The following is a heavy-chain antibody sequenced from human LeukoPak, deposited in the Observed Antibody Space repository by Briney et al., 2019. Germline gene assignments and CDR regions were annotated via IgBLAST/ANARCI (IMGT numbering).Heavy chain of an antibody. J-gene: IGHJ5*02. Sequence: SGTLSLTCTVSGGSISSYYWSWIRQPPGKGLEWIGYIYYSGSTNYNPSLKSRVTISVDTSKNQFSLKLSSVTAADTAVYYCARDQVPAASWFDPWGQGTLVTVSS. CDR3: ARDQVPAASWFDP. CDR1: GGSISSYY. V-gene: IGHV4-59*01. D-gene: IGHD2-2*01. CDR2: IYYSGST.